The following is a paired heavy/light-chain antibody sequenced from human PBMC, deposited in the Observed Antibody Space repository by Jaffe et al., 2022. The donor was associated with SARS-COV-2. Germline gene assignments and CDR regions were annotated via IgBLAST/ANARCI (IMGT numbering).Light chain of an antibody. V-gene: IGKV3-11*01. CDR3: QQRYRWPLT. CDR2: DTS. Sequence: EIVLTQSPATLSLSPGERATLSCRASQTVGIYLAWYQQKPGQAPRLLIYDTSNGATGLPARFSGSGSGTDFTLTISSLEPEDFAIYYCQQRYRWPLTFGGGTEVEIK. J-gene: IGKJ4*01. CDR1: QTVGIY.
Heavy chain of an antibody. J-gene: IGHJ1*01. CDR1: GYIFTSYW. CDR3: GRGGLSVTGVFQR. CDR2: INVDGSET. D-gene: IGHD2-21*02. Sequence: EVQLVESGGGLVQPGGSLRLSCVGSGYIFTSYWLHWVRQVPGKGLQWVSGINVDGSETRHADSVGGRFTISRDNTRNTVYLQMDSLRAEDTAVYYCGRGGLSVTGVFQRWGQGTLVTVSS. V-gene: IGHV3-74*01.